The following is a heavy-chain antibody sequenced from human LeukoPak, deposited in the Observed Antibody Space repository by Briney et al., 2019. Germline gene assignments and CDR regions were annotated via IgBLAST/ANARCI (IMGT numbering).Heavy chain of an antibody. Sequence: GRSLRLSCAASGFTFGDYAMHWVRQAPGKGLEWVSGISWNSGSIGYADSVKGRFTISRDNAKNSLYLQMNSLRAEDTALYYCAKDPNYDILTGYPYYFDYWGQGTLVTVSS. CDR1: GFTFGDYA. D-gene: IGHD3-9*01. V-gene: IGHV3-9*01. CDR3: AKDPNYDILTGYPYYFDY. J-gene: IGHJ4*02. CDR2: ISWNSGSI.